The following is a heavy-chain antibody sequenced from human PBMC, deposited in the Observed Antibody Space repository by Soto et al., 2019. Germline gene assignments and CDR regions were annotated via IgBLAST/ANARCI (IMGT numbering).Heavy chain of an antibody. V-gene: IGHV1-46*01. D-gene: IGHD2-15*01. CDR1: GYTFTSYY. CDR3: ARDGWQLSSLIYSYGMDV. CDR2: INPSGGST. Sequence: QVQLVQSGAEVKKPGASVKVSCKASGYTFTSYYMHWVRQAPGQGLEWMGIINPSGGSTSYAQKFQGRVTMTRDTSTSTVYMELSSLTSEDTAVYYCARDGWQLSSLIYSYGMDVWGQGTTVTVSS. J-gene: IGHJ6*02.